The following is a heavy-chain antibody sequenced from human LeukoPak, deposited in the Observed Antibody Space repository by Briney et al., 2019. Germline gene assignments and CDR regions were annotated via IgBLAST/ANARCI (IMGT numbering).Heavy chain of an antibody. V-gene: IGHV1-69*01. J-gene: IGHJ1*01. CDR3: AREGTHPGSGWYPVYFQH. CDR2: IIPIFGTA. Sequence: TGGSLRLSCAASGFTFSSYAISWVRQAPGQGLEWMGGIIPIFGTANYAQKFQGRVTITADESTSTAYMELSSLRSEDTAVYYCAREGTHPGSGWYPVYFQHWGQGTLVTVSS. D-gene: IGHD6-19*01. CDR1: GFTFSSYA.